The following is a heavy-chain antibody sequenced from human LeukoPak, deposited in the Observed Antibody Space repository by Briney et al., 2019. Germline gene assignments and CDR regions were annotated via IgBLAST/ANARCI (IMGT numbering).Heavy chain of an antibody. CDR3: ARAPRIDYGVFYYYYGMDV. D-gene: IGHD4-17*01. CDR1: GYTFTSYG. CDR2: ISAYNGNT. Sequence: ASVKVSCTASGYTFTSYGISWVRQAPGQGLEWMGWISAYNGNTNYAQKLQGRVTMTTDTSTSTAYMELRSLRSDDTAVYYCARAPRIDYGVFYYYYGMDVWGQGTTVTVSS. J-gene: IGHJ6*02. V-gene: IGHV1-18*01.